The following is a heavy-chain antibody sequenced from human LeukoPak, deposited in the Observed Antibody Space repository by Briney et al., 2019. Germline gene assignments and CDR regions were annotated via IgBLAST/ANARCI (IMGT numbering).Heavy chain of an antibody. CDR2: LDPEDGET. D-gene: IGHD6-13*01. J-gene: IGHJ6*03. V-gene: IGHV1-24*01. Sequence: GASVKVSCKVSGYTLTELSMHWVRQAPGKGLEWMGGLDPEDGETFYAQKFQGRVTMTEDTSTDTAYMELSRLRSDDTAVYYCATAGARIAAAEGYYYYYMDVWGKGTTVTVSS. CDR1: GYTLTELS. CDR3: ATAGARIAAAEGYYYYYMDV.